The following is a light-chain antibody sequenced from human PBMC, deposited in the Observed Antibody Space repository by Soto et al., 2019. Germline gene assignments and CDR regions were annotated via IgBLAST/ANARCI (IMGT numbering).Light chain of an antibody. CDR1: SSDVGHYNY. Sequence: SALPQPASLTGSPGQSITISCTGTSSDVGHYNYVSWYQQHPGNAPKLVIYDVSIRASGVSDRFSGSKSGNTASLTISGLQAEDEADYYCCSYTTTTSRVFGTGTKVTVL. V-gene: IGLV2-14*03. J-gene: IGLJ1*01. CDR3: CSYTTTTSRV. CDR2: DVS.